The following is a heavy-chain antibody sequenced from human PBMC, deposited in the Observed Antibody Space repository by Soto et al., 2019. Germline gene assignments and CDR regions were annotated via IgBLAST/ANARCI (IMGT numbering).Heavy chain of an antibody. Sequence: GESLKISCKGSGYSFTSYWIGWVRQMPGKGLELIGIIHPSDFDTRCSPSFQGQVTISADKSISTAYLQWSSLSASDTAMYYCAIHSTGYEDSWGQGTLVTVSS. CDR1: GYSFTSYW. D-gene: IGHD5-12*01. CDR2: IHPSDFDT. J-gene: IGHJ5*02. CDR3: AIHSTGYEDS. V-gene: IGHV5-51*01.